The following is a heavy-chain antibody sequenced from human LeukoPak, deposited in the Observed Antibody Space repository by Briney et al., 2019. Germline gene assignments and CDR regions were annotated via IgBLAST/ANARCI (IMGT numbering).Heavy chain of an antibody. J-gene: IGHJ4*02. Sequence: TSETLSLTCAVYGGSFSGYYWSWIRQPAGKGLEWIGRIYTSGSTNYNPSLKSRVTMSVDTSKNQFSLKLSSVTAADTAVYYCASFYGSRSYWGQGTLVTVSS. CDR1: GGSFSGYY. D-gene: IGHD3-10*01. CDR2: IYTSGST. CDR3: ASFYGSRSY. V-gene: IGHV4-59*10.